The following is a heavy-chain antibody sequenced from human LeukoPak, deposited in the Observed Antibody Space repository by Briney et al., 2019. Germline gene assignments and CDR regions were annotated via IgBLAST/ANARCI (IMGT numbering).Heavy chain of an antibody. CDR3: ARRFLEWSYAFDI. CDR2: IIPIFGTA. D-gene: IGHD3-3*01. V-gene: IGHV1-69*05. J-gene: IGHJ3*02. CDR1: GGTFSSYA. Sequence: SVKVSCKASGGTFSSYAISWVRQAPGQGLEWMGGIIPIFGTANYAQKFQGRVTITTDESTSTAYMELSSLRSEDTAVYYCARRFLEWSYAFDIWGQGTMVTVSS.